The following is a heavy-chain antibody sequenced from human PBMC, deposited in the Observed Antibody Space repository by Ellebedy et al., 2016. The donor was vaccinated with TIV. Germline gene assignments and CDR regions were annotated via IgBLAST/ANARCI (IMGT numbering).Heavy chain of an antibody. V-gene: IGHV4-30-4*02. CDR2: IYYSGST. J-gene: IGHJ5*02. D-gene: IGHD6-19*01. CDR1: GGSISSGDYY. CDR3: ARAHLPAAVGWYTLGWFNP. Sequence: SETLSLXXTVSGGSISSGDYYWSWIRQPPGKGLEWIGYIYYSGSTYYNPSLKSRVTISVDTSKNQFSLELSSVTAADTAVYYCARAHLPAAVGWYTLGWFNPWGQGTLVTVSS.